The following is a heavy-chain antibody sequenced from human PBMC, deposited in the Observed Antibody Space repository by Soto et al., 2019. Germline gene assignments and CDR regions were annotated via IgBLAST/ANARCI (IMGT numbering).Heavy chain of an antibody. D-gene: IGHD3-10*01. CDR2: IYYSGST. CDR3: ARDTGAYYGMDV. V-gene: IGHV4-30-4*01. Sequence: SETLSLTCTVSGGSISSGDYYWSWIRQPPGKGLEWIGYIYYSGSTYYNPSLKSRVTISVDTSKNQFSLKLSSVTAADTAVYYCARDTGAYYGMDVWGQGTTVTV. J-gene: IGHJ6*02. CDR1: GGSISSGDYY.